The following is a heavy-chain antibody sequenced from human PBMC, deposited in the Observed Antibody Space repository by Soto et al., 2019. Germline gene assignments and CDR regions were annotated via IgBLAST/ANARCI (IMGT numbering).Heavy chain of an antibody. V-gene: IGHV3-33*01. CDR1: GFTFSSYG. CDR2: IWYDGSNK. D-gene: IGHD6-13*01. Sequence: QVQLVESGGGVVQPGRSLRLSCAASGFTFSSYGMHRVRQAPGKGLEWVAVIWYDGSNKYYADSVKGRFTISRDNSKNTLYLQMNSLRAEDTAVYYCARHRQQLVPYYYYGMDVWGQGTTVTVSS. J-gene: IGHJ6*02. CDR3: ARHRQQLVPYYYYGMDV.